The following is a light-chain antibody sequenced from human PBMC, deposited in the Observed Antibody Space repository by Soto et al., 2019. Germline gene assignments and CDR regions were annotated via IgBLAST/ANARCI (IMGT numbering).Light chain of an antibody. CDR3: HEYNTWPWT. J-gene: IGKJ1*01. CDR2: AAS. V-gene: IGKV1-9*01. CDR1: QGISSY. Sequence: IQMTQSPSSLSASVGDRVTITCRASQGISSYLAWYQQRPGKAPKLLIYAASTLQSGVPSRFSGSGSGTEFTLTISSLQSEDFAVYYCHEYNTWPWTIGQGTKVDIK.